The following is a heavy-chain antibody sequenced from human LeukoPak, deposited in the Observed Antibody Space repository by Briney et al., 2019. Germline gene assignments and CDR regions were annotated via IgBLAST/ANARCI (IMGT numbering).Heavy chain of an antibody. CDR2: VNPNSGGT. V-gene: IGHV1-2*02. J-gene: IGHJ3*02. D-gene: IGHD3-22*01. Sequence: ASVKVSCKASGYTFTDYYIHWMRQAPGQGLQWMGWVNPNSGGTNYAQNFEGRVTMTRDTSIRTAYMELSRLRSDDTAVYYCARVYRGGLDRSVYWLGVFDMWGQGTKVTVSS. CDR3: ARVYRGGLDRSVYWLGVFDM. CDR1: GYTFTDYY.